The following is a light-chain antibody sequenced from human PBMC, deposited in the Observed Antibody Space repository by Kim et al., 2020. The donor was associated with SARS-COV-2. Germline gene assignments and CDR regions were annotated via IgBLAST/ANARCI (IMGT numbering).Light chain of an antibody. CDR2: GAS. CDR1: ETIDNNY. V-gene: IGKV3-20*01. Sequence: EILLTQSPGTLSLSQGESATVSCRASETIDNNYLAWYQQKPGQAPRLLIYGASTRATGIPDRFRGSGSGTDFTLSISGLEPKDFAVFYCQLYTTSPITFGQGTRLEIK. CDR3: QLYTTSPIT. J-gene: IGKJ5*01.